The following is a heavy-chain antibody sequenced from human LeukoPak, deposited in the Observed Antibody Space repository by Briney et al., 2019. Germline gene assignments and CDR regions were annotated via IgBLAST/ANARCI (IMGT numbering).Heavy chain of an antibody. Sequence: SETLSLTCAVYGGSFSGYYWSWIRQPPGKGLEWIGEINHSGSTNYNPSLKSRVTIPVDTSKNQFSLKLSSVTAADTAVYYCAAGGSYSSSWYPYYYYGMDVWGQGTTVTVSS. J-gene: IGHJ6*02. V-gene: IGHV4-34*01. D-gene: IGHD6-13*01. CDR1: GGSFSGYY. CDR2: INHSGST. CDR3: AAGGSYSSSWYPYYYYGMDV.